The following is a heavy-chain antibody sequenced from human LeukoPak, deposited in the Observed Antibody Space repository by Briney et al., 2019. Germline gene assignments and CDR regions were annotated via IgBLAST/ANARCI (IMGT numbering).Heavy chain of an antibody. CDR2: IYPGDSDT. CDR1: GYSFTSYW. Sequence: GESLKISCKGSGYSFTSYWIGWVRQMPGKGLEWMGIIYPGDSDTRYSPSFQGQVTISADKSISTAYLQWSSLKASDTAMYYCARLSSRWALLNWFDPWGQGTLVTVSS. J-gene: IGHJ5*02. D-gene: IGHD1-26*01. V-gene: IGHV5-51*01. CDR3: ARLSSRWALLNWFDP.